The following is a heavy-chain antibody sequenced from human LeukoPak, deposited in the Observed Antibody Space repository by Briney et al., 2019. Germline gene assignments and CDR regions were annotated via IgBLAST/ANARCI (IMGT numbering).Heavy chain of an antibody. Sequence: PGGSLRLSCSASGFPFSSYAMEWVRQAPGKGLEYVSAISDSGGSTYYADSVKGRFTISRDNSKNTLYLQMSSLRAEDPAVYFCVRGYSFGPYGMDVWGQGTAVTVSS. V-gene: IGHV3-64D*09. J-gene: IGHJ6*02. CDR2: ISDSGGST. CDR3: VRGYSFGPYGMDV. D-gene: IGHD2-15*01. CDR1: GFPFSSYA.